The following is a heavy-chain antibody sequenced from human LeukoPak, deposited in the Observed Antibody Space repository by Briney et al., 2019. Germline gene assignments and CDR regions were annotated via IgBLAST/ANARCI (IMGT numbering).Heavy chain of an antibody. CDR3: ARAPITSPFYFDY. V-gene: IGHV3-20*04. CDR2: INWSGGST. Sequence: PGGSLRLSCAASGFTFSNAWMSWVRQVPGKGLEWVSGINWSGGSTGYADPLRGRFTISRDNAKNSLYLQMDSLRAEDTALYYCARAPITSPFYFDYWGQGTLVTVSS. D-gene: IGHD2-2*01. J-gene: IGHJ4*02. CDR1: GFTFSNAW.